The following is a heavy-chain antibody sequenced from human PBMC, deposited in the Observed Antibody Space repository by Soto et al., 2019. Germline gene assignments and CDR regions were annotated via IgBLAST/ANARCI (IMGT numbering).Heavy chain of an antibody. J-gene: IGHJ6*03. Sequence: GGSLRLSCAASGFTFSSYGMHWVRQAPGKGLEWVAVISYDGSNKYYADSVKGRFTISRDNSKNTLYLQMNSLRAEDTAVYYCAKEGIVATIGYYYYMDVWGKGTTVTVSS. V-gene: IGHV3-30*18. CDR1: GFTFSSYG. CDR2: ISYDGSNK. CDR3: AKEGIVATIGYYYYMDV. D-gene: IGHD5-12*01.